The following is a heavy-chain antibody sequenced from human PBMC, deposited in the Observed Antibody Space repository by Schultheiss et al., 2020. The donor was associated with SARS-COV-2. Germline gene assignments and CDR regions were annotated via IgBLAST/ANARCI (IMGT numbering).Heavy chain of an antibody. CDR2: IYYSGST. CDR3: ARPSRHMWWLRFGGGWFDP. Sequence: SQTLSLTCTVSGGSISSGGYYWSWIRQHPGKGLEWIGSIYYSGSTYYNPSLKSRVTISVDTSKNQFSLKLSSVTAADTAVYYCARPSRHMWWLRFGGGWFDPWGQGTLVTVSS. D-gene: IGHD5-12*01. CDR1: GGSISSGGYY. V-gene: IGHV4-39*07. J-gene: IGHJ5*02.